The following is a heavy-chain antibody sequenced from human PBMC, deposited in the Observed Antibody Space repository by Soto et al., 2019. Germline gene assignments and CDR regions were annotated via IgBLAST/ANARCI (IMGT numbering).Heavy chain of an antibody. J-gene: IGHJ6*02. CDR3: ARDLWGYCGTDCYPLDV. D-gene: IGHD2-21*02. V-gene: IGHV4-59*01. CDR1: GGSIRSYY. Sequence: QVRLQESGPGLVKPSETLSLTCTVSGGSIRSYYWSWIRQAPGKGLEWIGYLYNSGSTVYNPSLKSRVTISVDTSKNQFSLKLNSVTAADTAVYYCARDLWGYCGTDCYPLDVWGQGTTATVSS. CDR2: LYNSGST.